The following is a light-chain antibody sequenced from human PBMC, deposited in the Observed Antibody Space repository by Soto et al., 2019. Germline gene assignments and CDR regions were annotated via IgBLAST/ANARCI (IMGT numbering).Light chain of an antibody. CDR2: GAS. J-gene: IGKJ1*01. CDR3: LQYGSSPRP. Sequence: EIVLTQSPGTLSLSPGERATLSCRASQSVSDNYLAWFQQKPGQAPRLLIYGASSRATGIPDRFSGSWSGTDFTLTISGLEPEDFPVYYCLQYGSSPRPFGQGTKVEIK. CDR1: QSVSDNY. V-gene: IGKV3-20*01.